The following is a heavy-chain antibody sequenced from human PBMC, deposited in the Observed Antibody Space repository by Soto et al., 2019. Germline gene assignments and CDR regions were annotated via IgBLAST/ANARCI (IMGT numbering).Heavy chain of an antibody. CDR3: ARKGSKFNYGGNPGWFDP. CDR1: GFTFSSYW. V-gene: IGHV3-7*01. CDR2: IKQDGSEK. D-gene: IGHD4-17*01. J-gene: IGHJ5*02. Sequence: HPGWSLRLSCAASGFTFSSYWMSLVRQAPGKGLEWVANIKQDGSEKYYVESVKGRFTISRDNAKNSLYLQMNSLRAEDTAVYYCARKGSKFNYGGNPGWFDPWGEGTLVTVS.